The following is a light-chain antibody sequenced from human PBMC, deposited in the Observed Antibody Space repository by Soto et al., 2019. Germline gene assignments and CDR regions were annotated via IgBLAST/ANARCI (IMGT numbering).Light chain of an antibody. V-gene: IGLV2-14*01. CDR1: SSDIGGGYNY. J-gene: IGLJ2*01. Sequence: QSALTQPASVSGSPGQSITISCTGSSSDIGGGYNYVSWYQHHPGKAPKPMIYGVKNRPSGVSNRFSGSKSGNTASLTISGLQAEDEADYYCSSYTSSTTLIFGGGTKVTVL. CDR3: SSYTSSTTLI. CDR2: GVK.